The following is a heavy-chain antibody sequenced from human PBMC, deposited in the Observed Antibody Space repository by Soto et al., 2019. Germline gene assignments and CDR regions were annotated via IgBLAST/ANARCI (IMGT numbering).Heavy chain of an antibody. V-gene: IGHV3-7*01. Sequence: PGGSLRLSCAASGLTFGSSWMSWVRQAPGKGLEWVANIKPDGSDKYYVDSVKGRFTISRDNAKNSLYLQMNSLRAEDTAVYYCERDSSSPFGWFDPWGQGTLVTVSS. CDR2: IKPDGSDK. CDR1: GLTFGSSW. D-gene: IGHD3-10*01. J-gene: IGHJ5*02. CDR3: ERDSSSPFGWFDP.